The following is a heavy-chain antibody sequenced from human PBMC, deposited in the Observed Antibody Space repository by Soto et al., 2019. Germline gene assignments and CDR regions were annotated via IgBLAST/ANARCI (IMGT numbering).Heavy chain of an antibody. Sequence: PVGSLRLSCGASGFTFRRYGMNWVRQSPGKGPEWVSFIGTAPTTIYYADSVKGRFTISRDDAKTSLYLQMDSLREEDTALYYCARGYGAADYWGQGTQVTVSS. CDR3: ARGYGAADY. CDR2: IGTAPTTI. CDR1: GFTFRRYG. D-gene: IGHD4-17*01. V-gene: IGHV3-48*02. J-gene: IGHJ4*02.